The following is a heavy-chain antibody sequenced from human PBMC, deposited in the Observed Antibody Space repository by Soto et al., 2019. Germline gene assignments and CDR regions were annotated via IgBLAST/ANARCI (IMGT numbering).Heavy chain of an antibody. J-gene: IGHJ4*02. CDR3: ASHLVMAGTRGFDH. CDR2: TRNSGGA. CDR1: SGSVFSRNW. V-gene: IGHV4-4*02. Sequence: QVHLQESGPGLVKPSGSLSLTCAVCSGSVFSRNWWSWVRLPPGKGLAWIGETRNSGGANYNPSLKSRVTITVDRSRNHIFLELSAVTAADTAVYYCASHLVMAGTRGFDHWGLGTLVTVSS. D-gene: IGHD6-19*01.